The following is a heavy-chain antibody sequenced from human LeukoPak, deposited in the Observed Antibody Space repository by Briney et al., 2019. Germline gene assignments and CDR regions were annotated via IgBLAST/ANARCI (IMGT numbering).Heavy chain of an antibody. CDR1: GFTLSSYA. CDR2: ISGIGGST. CDR3: AKDWVTMVQGVIDY. J-gene: IGHJ4*02. V-gene: IGHV3-23*01. Sequence: GGSLRLSCAASGFTLSSYAMSWVRQAPGKGLEGVAAISGIGGSTYYADSVKGRFTISRDNSKNTLYLQMNSLRAEDTAVYYCAKDWVTMVQGVIDYWGQGTLGTVSS. D-gene: IGHD3-10*01.